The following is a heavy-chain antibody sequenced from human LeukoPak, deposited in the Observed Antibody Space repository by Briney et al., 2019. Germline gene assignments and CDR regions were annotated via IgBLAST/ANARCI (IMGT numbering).Heavy chain of an antibody. J-gene: IGHJ4*02. Sequence: GGSLRLSCAAPGFTFSRYEMNWVRQAPGKGLEWVSYISYSGSTKYYADSVKGRFTISRDNAKNSLYLQMNSLRAEDTAVYYCAKGSSGSYQSSDYWGQGTLVTVSS. CDR1: GFTFSRYE. V-gene: IGHV3-48*03. CDR3: AKGSSGSYQSSDY. D-gene: IGHD1-26*01. CDR2: ISYSGSTK.